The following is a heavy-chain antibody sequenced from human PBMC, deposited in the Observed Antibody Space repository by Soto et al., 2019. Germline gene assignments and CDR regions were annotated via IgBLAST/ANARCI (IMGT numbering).Heavy chain of an antibody. CDR2: ISSSDKYI. Sequence: PGGSLRLSCVASGFTFSNFGLNWVRQAPGKGLEWVSSISSSDKYIYYADSVKGRFTISRDNAKNSLSLQMNSLRADDTAVYYGARVFCRGDCYSPLDYWGQGTLVTVSS. J-gene: IGHJ4*02. CDR1: GFTFSNFG. D-gene: IGHD2-21*02. V-gene: IGHV3-21*01. CDR3: ARVFCRGDCYSPLDY.